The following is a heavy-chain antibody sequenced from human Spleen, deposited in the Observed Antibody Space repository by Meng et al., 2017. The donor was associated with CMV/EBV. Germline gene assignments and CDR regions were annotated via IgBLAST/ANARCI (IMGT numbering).Heavy chain of an antibody. CDR3: ARNLWPGEY. Sequence: GESLKISFAASGFTFSSYGMHWVRQAPGKGLEWVALIWYDGSNKWYADSVKGRFTISRDNAKNSLYLQMNSLRAEDTAVYYCARNLWPGEYWGQGTLVTVSS. D-gene: IGHD2/OR15-2a*01. CDR1: GFTFSSYG. CDR2: IWYDGSNK. J-gene: IGHJ4*02. V-gene: IGHV3-33*01.